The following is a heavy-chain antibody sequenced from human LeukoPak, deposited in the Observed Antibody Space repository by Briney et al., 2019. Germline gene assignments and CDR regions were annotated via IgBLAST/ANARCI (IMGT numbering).Heavy chain of an antibody. CDR3: ATDFWSSYPFGF. D-gene: IGHD3-3*01. J-gene: IGHJ4*02. V-gene: IGHV3-23*01. CDR2: LTAGGGFA. Sequence: TGGSLRLSCTASGFTFHTYAMAWVRQAPGKGLEWVSALTAGGGFAYYADSVNGRFTISRDNSKNSLGLQMSNQRVEDTAVYYCATDFWSSYPFGFWGQGALVIVSS. CDR1: GFTFHTYA.